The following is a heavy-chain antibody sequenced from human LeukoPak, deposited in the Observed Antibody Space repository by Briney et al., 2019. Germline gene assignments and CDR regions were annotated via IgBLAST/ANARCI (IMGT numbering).Heavy chain of an antibody. Sequence: GGSLRLSCAASGFTFSDSAIHWVRQASGKGLEWIGRIRIKGKNYETTYAASVEGRFTISRDDSKNTAYLQMNSLKTEDTAVYYCSRHEVELRGQSFWYFDLWGRGTLVTVSS. V-gene: IGHV3-73*01. D-gene: IGHD2-15*01. CDR2: IRIKGKNYET. CDR1: GFTFSDSA. CDR3: SRHEVELRGQSFWYFDL. J-gene: IGHJ2*01.